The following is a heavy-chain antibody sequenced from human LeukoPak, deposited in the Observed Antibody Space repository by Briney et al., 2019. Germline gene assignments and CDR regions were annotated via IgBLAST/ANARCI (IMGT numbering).Heavy chain of an antibody. CDR3: ARSRYYYDSSGYYLDWFDP. CDR2: IIPIFGTA. J-gene: IGHJ5*02. D-gene: IGHD3-22*01. V-gene: IGHV1-69*13. Sequence: SVKVSCKASGGTFISYAISWVRQAPGQGLEWMGGIIPIFGTANYAQKFQGGVTITADESTSTAYMELSSLRSEDTAVYYCARSRYYYDSSGYYLDWFDPWGQGTLVTVSS. CDR1: GGTFISYA.